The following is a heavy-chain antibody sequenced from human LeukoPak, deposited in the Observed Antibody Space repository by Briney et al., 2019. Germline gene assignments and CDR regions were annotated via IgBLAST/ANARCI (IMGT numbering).Heavy chain of an antibody. D-gene: IGHD3-22*01. V-gene: IGHV1-18*01. CDR2: ISAYNGNT. J-gene: IGHJ4*02. Sequence: ASVKVSCKASGYTFTSYGISWVRQAPGQGLEWMGWISAYNGNTNYAQKLQSRVTMTTDTSTSTAYMELRSLRSDDTAVYYCARDLRITMIVQKNYFDYWGQGTLVTVSS. CDR3: ARDLRITMIVQKNYFDY. CDR1: GYTFTSYG.